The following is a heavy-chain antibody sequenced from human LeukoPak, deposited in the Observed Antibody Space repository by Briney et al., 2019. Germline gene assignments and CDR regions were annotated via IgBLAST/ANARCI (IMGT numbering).Heavy chain of an antibody. V-gene: IGHV3-30*03. CDR3: ARTGLTYLTTVTTWFDY. D-gene: IGHD4-17*01. J-gene: IGHJ4*02. CDR2: ISYDGSNK. Sequence: PGGSLRLSCAASGFTFSSYWMSWVRQAPGKGLEWVAFISYDGSNKYYAGSVKGRFTISRDNSKNTLYLQMNSLRAEDTAVYYCARTGLTYLTTVTTWFDYWGQGTLVTVSS. CDR1: GFTFSSYW.